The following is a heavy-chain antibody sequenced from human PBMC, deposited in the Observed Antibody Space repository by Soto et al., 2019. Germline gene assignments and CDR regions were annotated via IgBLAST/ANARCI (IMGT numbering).Heavy chain of an antibody. CDR3: AFLGGDAFDI. CDR2: ISDSGGST. J-gene: IGHJ3*02. V-gene: IGHV3-23*01. CDR1: GFTFSSYT. Sequence: EVQLSESGGGLVQPGGSLRLSCAASGFTFSSYTMNWVRQAPGKGLEWVSGISDSGGSTYYADSVKGRFTISRDNSRNTLYLHMNSLRAEDTAAYYCAFLGGDAFDIWGQGTMVTVSS. D-gene: IGHD1-26*01.